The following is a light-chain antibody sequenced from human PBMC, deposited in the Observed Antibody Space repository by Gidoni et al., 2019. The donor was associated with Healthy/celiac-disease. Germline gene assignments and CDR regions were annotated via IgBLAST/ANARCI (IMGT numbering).Light chain of an antibody. Sequence: QSALTQPASESGSPGQSITMSCTGTSSDDGGYNYVSWYQQHPGKAPKLMTYEVSKRPSGVSNRFSGSKSGNTSSLTISGLQAQDEADYYCSSYTSSSTLVFGGGTKLTVL. J-gene: IGLJ2*01. CDR1: SSDDGGYNY. V-gene: IGLV2-14*01. CDR3: SSYTSSSTLV. CDR2: EVS.